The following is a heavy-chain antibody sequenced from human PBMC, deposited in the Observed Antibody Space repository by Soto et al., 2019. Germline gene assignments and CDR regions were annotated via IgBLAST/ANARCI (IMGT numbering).Heavy chain of an antibody. J-gene: IGHJ4*02. V-gene: IGHV3-23*01. CDR2: ISGSGGST. CDR1: GFTFSSYA. D-gene: IGHD6-6*01. CDR3: AKVTLEYSSSDDY. Sequence: GGSLRLSCAASGFTFSSYAMSWVRQAPGKGLEWVSAISGSGGSTYYADSVKGRFTISRDSSKNTLYLQMNSLRAEDTAVYYCAKVTLEYSSSDDYWGQGTLVTVSS.